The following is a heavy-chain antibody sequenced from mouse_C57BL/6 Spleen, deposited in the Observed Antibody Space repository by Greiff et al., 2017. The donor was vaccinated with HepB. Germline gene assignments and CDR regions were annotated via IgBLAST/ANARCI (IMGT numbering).Heavy chain of an antibody. CDR1: GYAFSSSW. D-gene: IGHD1-1*01. V-gene: IGHV1-82*01. CDR2: IYPGDGDT. CDR3: ARENLLLRYFDY. J-gene: IGHJ2*01. Sequence: VQLQESGPELVKPGASVKISCKASGYAFSSSWMNWVKQRPGKGLEWIGRIYPGDGDTNYNGKFKGKATLTADKSSSTAYMQLSSLTSEDSAVYFCARENLLLRYFDYWGQGTTLTVSS.